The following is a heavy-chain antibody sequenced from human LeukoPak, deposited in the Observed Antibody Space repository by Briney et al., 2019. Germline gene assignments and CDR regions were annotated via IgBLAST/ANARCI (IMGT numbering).Heavy chain of an antibody. D-gene: IGHD4-11*01. CDR3: VSRDYPADY. CDR2: INRDGSST. J-gene: IGHJ4*02. Sequence: PGGSLRLSCAASGFTFSGYWMHWVRQAPGKGLVWVSHINRDGSSTNYADSVKGRFTISRDNAKNTLYLQMKSLRAEDTAVYYCVSRDYPADYWGQGTLVTVSS. CDR1: GFTFSGYW. V-gene: IGHV3-74*01.